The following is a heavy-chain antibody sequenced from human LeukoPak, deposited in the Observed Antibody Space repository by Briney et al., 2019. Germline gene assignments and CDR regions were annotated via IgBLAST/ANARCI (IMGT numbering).Heavy chain of an antibody. CDR2: INPSGGSA. CDR1: GYTFTSYY. J-gene: IGHJ4*02. Sequence: ASVKVSCKASGYTFTSYYMHWVRQAPGQGLEWMGIINPSGGSASYAQKFQGRVTMTRDTSTSTVYMELSSLRSEDTAVYYCARSPTKRVPEDYWGQGTLVTVSS. V-gene: IGHV1-46*01. D-gene: IGHD2-2*01. CDR3: ARSPTKRVPEDY.